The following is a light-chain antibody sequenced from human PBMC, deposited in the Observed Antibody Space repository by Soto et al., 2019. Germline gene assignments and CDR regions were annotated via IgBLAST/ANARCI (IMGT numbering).Light chain of an antibody. CDR3: TSYTSSSTLDV. V-gene: IGLV2-14*01. J-gene: IGLJ1*01. Sequence: CVLTKPSSVTGFPGQWITISYTGTSSDIGGYPYVSWYQQHPGKAPKLMIYDVDNRPSGVSNRFSGSKSGNTASLTISGLQAEDEADYYCTSYTSSSTLDVFGTGTKVTVL. CDR1: SSDIGGYPY. CDR2: DVD.